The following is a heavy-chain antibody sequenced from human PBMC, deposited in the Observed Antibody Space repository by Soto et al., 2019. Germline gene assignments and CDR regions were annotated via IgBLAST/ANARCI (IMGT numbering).Heavy chain of an antibody. CDR3: ARDGDYDFWSGPGIDY. CDR1: GFTFTRYS. J-gene: IGHJ4*02. D-gene: IGHD3-3*01. V-gene: IGHV3-21*06. Sequence: GGSLRLSCAASGFTFTRYSMNWVRQAPGKGLEWVSSISSTTNYIYYGDSMKGRFTISRDNAKNSLYLEMNSLRAEDTAVYYCARDGDYDFWSGPGIDYWGQGTLVTVSS. CDR2: ISSTTNYI.